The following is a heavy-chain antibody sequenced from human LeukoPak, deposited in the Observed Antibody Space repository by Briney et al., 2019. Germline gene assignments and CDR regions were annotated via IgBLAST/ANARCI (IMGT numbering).Heavy chain of an antibody. Sequence: ASVKVPCKASGYTFTGYYMHWVRQAPGQGLEWMGRINPNSGGTNYAQKFQSRVTMTRDTSISTAYMELSRLRSDDTAVYYCARDYYYGSVSNWFDPWGQGTLVTVSS. CDR2: INPNSGGT. CDR1: GYTFTGYY. J-gene: IGHJ5*02. D-gene: IGHD3-10*01. CDR3: ARDYYYGSVSNWFDP. V-gene: IGHV1-2*06.